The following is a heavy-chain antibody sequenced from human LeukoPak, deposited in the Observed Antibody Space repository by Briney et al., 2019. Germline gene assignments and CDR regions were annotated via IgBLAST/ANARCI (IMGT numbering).Heavy chain of an antibody. J-gene: IGHJ4*02. CDR3: ARAQTTGFGESIDY. CDR2: ISVYNGNT. CDR1: GYTFTSYG. Sequence: ASVKVSCKTSGYTFTSYGVSWVRQAPGQGLEWMGWISVYNGNTIYAEKLQGRVTVTTHTSTTTAYMELRSLRSDDTAVYYCARAQTTGFGESIDYWGQGILVTVSS. D-gene: IGHD3-10*01. V-gene: IGHV1-18*01.